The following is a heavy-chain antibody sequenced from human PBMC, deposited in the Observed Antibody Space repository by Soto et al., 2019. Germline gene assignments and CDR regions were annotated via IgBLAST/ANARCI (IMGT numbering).Heavy chain of an antibody. CDR1: GFTFSSYS. Sequence: EVQLVESGGGLVQPGGSLRLSCAASGFTFSSYSMNWVRQAPGKGLEWVSYISSSSSTIYYADSVKGRFTISRDNAKNSLYLQMSSLRDEDTAVYYCAREWNPLNWFDPWGQGTLVTVSS. CDR2: ISSSSSTI. D-gene: IGHD1-1*01. CDR3: AREWNPLNWFDP. V-gene: IGHV3-48*02. J-gene: IGHJ5*02.